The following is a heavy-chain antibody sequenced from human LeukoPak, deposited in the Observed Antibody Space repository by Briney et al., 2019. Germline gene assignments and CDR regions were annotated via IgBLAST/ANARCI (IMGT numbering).Heavy chain of an antibody. Sequence: GGSLRLSCAASGFTFSRYRMSWVRQAPGKGLEWVANIKQDGSEKYYVDSVKGRFTISRDNAKNSLYLQMNSLRAEDTAVYYCARDRGDGYNLFDYWGQGTLVTVSS. D-gene: IGHD5-24*01. J-gene: IGHJ4*02. V-gene: IGHV3-7*01. CDR2: IKQDGSEK. CDR1: GFTFSRYR. CDR3: ARDRGDGYNLFDY.